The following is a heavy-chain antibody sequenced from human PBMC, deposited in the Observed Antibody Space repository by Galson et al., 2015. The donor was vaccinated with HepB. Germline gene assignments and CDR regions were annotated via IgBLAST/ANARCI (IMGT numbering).Heavy chain of an antibody. CDR1: GGSTSSNY. CDR2: IYYSGST. D-gene: IGHD6-19*01. V-gene: IGHV4-59*01. CDR3: ARQWLVRFDH. Sequence: QVQLQESGPGLVKPSETLSLTCTVSGGSTSSNYWSWIRQPPGTGLEWIGNIYYSGSTKYNPSLKSRVTISVDTSKKQFSLKLSSVTAADTAVYYCARQWLVRFDHWGQGTPVTVSS. J-gene: IGHJ4*02.